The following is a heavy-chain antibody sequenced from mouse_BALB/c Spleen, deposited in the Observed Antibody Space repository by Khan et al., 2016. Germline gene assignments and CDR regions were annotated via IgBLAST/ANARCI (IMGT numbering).Heavy chain of an antibody. CDR3: ARYRYYYGSSKYFDV. V-gene: IGHV9-3-1*01. J-gene: IGHJ1*01. CDR1: GCTFTNYG. D-gene: IGHD1-1*01. Sequence: QIQLVQSGPELKKPGETVKISCKASGCTFTNYGMNWVKQAPGKDLKWMGWINTYTGEPTYADDFKGRFAFSLETSASTAYLQINNLRNEDTATYFCARYRYYYGSSKYFDVWGAGTTVTVSS. CDR2: INTYTGEP.